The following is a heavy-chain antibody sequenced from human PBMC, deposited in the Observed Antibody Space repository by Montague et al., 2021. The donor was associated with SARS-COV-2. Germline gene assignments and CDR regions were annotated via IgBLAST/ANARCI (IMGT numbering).Heavy chain of an antibody. CDR1: GGSVSSGSYY. CDR2: IYYSGSA. D-gene: IGHD3-10*01. V-gene: IGHV4-61*01. CDR3: AKGDMVLGIPYIDI. J-gene: IGHJ4*02. Sequence: SETLSLTCSVSGGSVSSGSYYWSWIRQPPGKGLECIGYIYYSGSAYYNPYNPSLMSRATISIYKSKNQFSLNLNSVPAADTAVYYCAKGDMVLGIPYIDIWGQGTLVTVSS.